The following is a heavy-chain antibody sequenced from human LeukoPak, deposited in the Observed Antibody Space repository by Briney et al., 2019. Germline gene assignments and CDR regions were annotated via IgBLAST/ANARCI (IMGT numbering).Heavy chain of an antibody. D-gene: IGHD4-11*01. CDR1: GYSFTSYW. V-gene: IGHV5-51*01. J-gene: IGHJ3*02. Sequence: PGGSLRLSCKGSGYSFTSYWIGWVRQMPGKGLEWMGIIYPGDSDTRYSPSFQGQVTISADKSIRTAYLQWISLKASDTAMYYCARRLRTTVTTRAFDIWGQGTMVTVSS. CDR2: IYPGDSDT. CDR3: ARRLRTTVTTRAFDI.